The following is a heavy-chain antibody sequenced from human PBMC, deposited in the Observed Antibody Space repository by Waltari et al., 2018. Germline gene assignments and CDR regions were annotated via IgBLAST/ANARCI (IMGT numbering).Heavy chain of an antibody. CDR2: IYYSGST. D-gene: IGHD6-13*01. CDR1: GGSISSSSYY. CDR3: ARGESSSWSLFDP. Sequence: QLQLQESGPGLVKPSETLSRTCPVSGGSISSSSYYSGWVRQPPGKGLEWIGSIYYSGSTYYNPSLKSRVTISVDTSKNQFSLKLSSVTAADTAVYYCARGESSSWSLFDPWGQGTLVTVSS. J-gene: IGHJ5*02. V-gene: IGHV4-39*07.